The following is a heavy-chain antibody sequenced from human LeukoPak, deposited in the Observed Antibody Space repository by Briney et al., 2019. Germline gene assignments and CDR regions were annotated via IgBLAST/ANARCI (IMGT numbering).Heavy chain of an antibody. CDR2: INPNSGGT. Sequence: ASVKVSCKASGYTFTGYYMHWVRQAPGQGLEWMGWINPNSGGTNYAQKFQGRATMTRDTSISTAYMELSRLRSDDTAVYYCARDPVVAATNAFDIWGQGTMVTVSS. V-gene: IGHV1-2*02. J-gene: IGHJ3*02. D-gene: IGHD2-15*01. CDR1: GYTFTGYY. CDR3: ARDPVVAATNAFDI.